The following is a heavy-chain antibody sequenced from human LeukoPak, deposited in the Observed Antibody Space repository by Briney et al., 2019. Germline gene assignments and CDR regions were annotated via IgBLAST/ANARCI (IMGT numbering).Heavy chain of an antibody. V-gene: IGHV1-46*01. CDR1: GYTFTSYY. CDR2: INPGGGST. D-gene: IGHD3-3*02. J-gene: IGHJ4*02. Sequence: ASVKVSCKASGYTFTSYYMHWVRQAPGQGLEWMGIINPGGGSTSYAQKFQGRVTMTRDTSTSTVDMELTSVPSEQPDVNYCESEVSRGAYLGYWGQGTLVTVSS. CDR3: ESEVSRGAYLGY.